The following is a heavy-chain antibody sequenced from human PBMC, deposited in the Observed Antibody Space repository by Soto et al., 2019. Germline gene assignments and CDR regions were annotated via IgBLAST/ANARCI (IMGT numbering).Heavy chain of an antibody. J-gene: IGHJ6*03. V-gene: IGHV3-11*01. Sequence: QVQLVESGGGLVKPGGSLRLSCAASGFTFSDYYMSWIRQAPGKGLEWVSYISSSGSTIYYADSVKGRFTISRDNAKNSVYLQMNSLRAEDTAVYYCASSMVRTYYYYYMDVWGKGTTVTVSS. D-gene: IGHD3-10*01. CDR2: ISSSGSTI. CDR1: GFTFSDYY. CDR3: ASSMVRTYYYYYMDV.